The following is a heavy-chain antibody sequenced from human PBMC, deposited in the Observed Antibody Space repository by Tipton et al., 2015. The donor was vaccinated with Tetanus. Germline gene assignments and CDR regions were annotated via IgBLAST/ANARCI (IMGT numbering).Heavy chain of an antibody. CDR2: ISGTGGTT. CDR3: AKDLTFPFWRSSSGATGFFDS. D-gene: IGHD3-3*01. V-gene: IGHV3-23*01. CDR1: GFNFGIYD. Sequence: SLRLSCAASGFNFGIYDMSWVRQAPGKGLEWVSHISGTGGTTYYADSGKGRFTISRDNSKNTLFLHMDSLRADDTALYYCAKDLTFPFWRSSSGATGFFDSWGQGTLVTVSS. J-gene: IGHJ4*02.